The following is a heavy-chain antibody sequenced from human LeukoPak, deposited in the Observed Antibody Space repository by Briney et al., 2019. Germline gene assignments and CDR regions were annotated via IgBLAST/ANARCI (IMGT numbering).Heavy chain of an antibody. CDR3: ARSRPFDY. CDR2: INHSGST. D-gene: IGHD6-6*01. CDR1: GGSFSGYY. J-gene: IGHJ4*02. V-gene: IGHV4-34*01. Sequence: SETLSLTCAVYGGSFSGYYWSWIRQPPGKGLEWIGEINHSGSTNYNPSLKSRVTISVDTSKNQFSLKLSSVTAADTAVYYCARSRPFDYWGQGTLDTVSS.